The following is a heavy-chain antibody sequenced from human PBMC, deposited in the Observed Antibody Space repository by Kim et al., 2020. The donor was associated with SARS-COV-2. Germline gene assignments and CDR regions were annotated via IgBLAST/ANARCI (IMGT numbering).Heavy chain of an antibody. CDR3: ARAYRDQYYYGSGAFSYGYYYGMDV. D-gene: IGHD3-10*01. CDR1: GFTFSSYA. J-gene: IGHJ6*02. Sequence: GGSLRLSCAASGFTFSSYAMHWVRQAPGKGLEWVAVISYDGSNKYYADSVKGRFTISRDNSKNTLYLQMNSLRAEDTAVYYCARAYRDQYYYGSGAFSYGYYYGMDVWGQGTTVTVSS. V-gene: IGHV3-30*04. CDR2: ISYDGSNK.